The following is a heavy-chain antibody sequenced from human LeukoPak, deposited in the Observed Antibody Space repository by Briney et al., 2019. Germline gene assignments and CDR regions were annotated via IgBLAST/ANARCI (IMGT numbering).Heavy chain of an antibody. V-gene: IGHV4-4*02. J-gene: IGHJ3*02. CDR3: ARVGDSSGYYGAFDI. D-gene: IGHD3-22*01. Sequence: PSETLSLTCAVSGGSISSSNWWSWVRQPPGKGLEWIGEIYHSGSTHYNPSLKSRVTISVDKSKNQFSLKLSSVTAADTAVYYCARVGDSSGYYGAFDIWGQGTMVTVSP. CDR1: GGSISSSNW. CDR2: IYHSGST.